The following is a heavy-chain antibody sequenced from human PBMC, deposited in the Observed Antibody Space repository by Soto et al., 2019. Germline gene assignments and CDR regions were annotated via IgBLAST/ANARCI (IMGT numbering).Heavy chain of an antibody. CDR1: GFTFSNYW. CDR3: ARGDCVGGTCYSLAGSFYYYMDV. V-gene: IGHV3-74*01. D-gene: IGHD2-15*01. J-gene: IGHJ6*03. CDR2: INSDGSVS. Sequence: EVQLVESGGGLVQPGGSLRLSCAASGFTFSNYWMYWVRQAPGKGLVWVSRINSDGSVSSYADSVKGRLTICRDNVKNTLYLQMDSLRAEDTAVYYCARGDCVGGTCYSLAGSFYYYMDVWGKGTTVTVFS.